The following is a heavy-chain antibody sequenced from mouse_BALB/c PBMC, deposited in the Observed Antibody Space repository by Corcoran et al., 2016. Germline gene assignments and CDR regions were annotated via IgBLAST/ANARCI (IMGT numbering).Heavy chain of an antibody. CDR3: ARSTNQYWYFDV. Sequence: QIQLVQSGPELKKPGETVKISCKASGYTFTNYGMNWVKQAPGKGLKWMSWINTYTGEPTYADDFKGRFAFSLETSASTAYLQINNLKNEDTATYFCARSTNQYWYFDVWGAGTTVTVSS. CDR2: INTYTGEP. V-gene: IGHV9-3-1*01. D-gene: IGHD2-1*01. CDR1: GYTFTNYG. J-gene: IGHJ1*01.